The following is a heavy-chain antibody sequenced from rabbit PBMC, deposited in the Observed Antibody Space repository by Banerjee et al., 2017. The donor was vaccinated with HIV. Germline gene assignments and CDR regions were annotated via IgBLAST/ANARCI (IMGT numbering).Heavy chain of an antibody. CDR1: GFDFSSYY. CDR3: ARGGGYYDGFDP. V-gene: IGHV1S7*01. J-gene: IGHJ2*01. Sequence: QLKESGGGLVQPGGSLKLSCKASGFDFSSYYMSWVRQAPGKGLEWIGYIDPVFGSTYYASWVNGRFPISSHNAQNTLYLQLNSLTAADTATYFCARGGGYYDGFDPWGPGTLVTVS. CDR2: IDPVFGST. D-gene: IGHD3-1*01.